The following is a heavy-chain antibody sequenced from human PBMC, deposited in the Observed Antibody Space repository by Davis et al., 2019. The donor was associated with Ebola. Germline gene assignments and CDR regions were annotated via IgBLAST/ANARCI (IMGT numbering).Heavy chain of an antibody. J-gene: IGHJ4*02. Sequence: HSQTLSLTCAITGDSVYGKNGAWNWIRQSPSRGLEWLGRTYYTSKLNNDYAVSVKSRITTNPATSKNQFTLHLNSVTPEDTAVYSCARGWTRTGFDVWGQGIQVTVSS. CDR1: GDSVYGKNGA. CDR2: TYYTSKLNN. CDR3: ARGWTRTGFDV. V-gene: IGHV6-1*01. D-gene: IGHD6-19*01.